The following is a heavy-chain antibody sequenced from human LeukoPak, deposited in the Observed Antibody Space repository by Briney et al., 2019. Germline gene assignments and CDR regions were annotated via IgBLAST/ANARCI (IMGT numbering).Heavy chain of an antibody. V-gene: IGHV3-23*01. D-gene: IGHD2-21*01. CDR2: VRVNGRST. J-gene: IGHJ4*02. Sequence: GGSLRLSCAASGFTFSSYAMSWVRQAPGKGLEWVSTVRVNGRSTYYADSVKGRFTISRDNSKNTLYLQMNSLRAEDTALYYCAKPGEASNYYFDYWGQGALVTVSS. CDR1: GFTFSSYA. CDR3: AKPGEASNYYFDY.